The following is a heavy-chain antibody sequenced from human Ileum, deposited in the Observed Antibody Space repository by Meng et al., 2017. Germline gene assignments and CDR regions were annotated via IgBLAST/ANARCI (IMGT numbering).Heavy chain of an antibody. V-gene: IGHV1-2*06. CDR3: AGWFGEGFGGMDV. CDR1: GYTFTGYY. CDR2: INPNSGGT. D-gene: IGHD3-10*01. J-gene: IGHJ6*02. Sequence: SVKVSCKASGYTFTGYYMRWVRQAPGQGLEWMGRINPNSGGTNYAQKFQGRVTMTRDTSISTDYMELSRLRSDDTAVYYCAGWFGEGFGGMDVWGQGTTVTVSS.